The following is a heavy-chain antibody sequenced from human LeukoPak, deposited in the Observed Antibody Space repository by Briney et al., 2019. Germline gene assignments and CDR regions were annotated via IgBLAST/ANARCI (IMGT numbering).Heavy chain of an antibody. V-gene: IGHV4-39*07. CDR2: ISYTGTT. CDR3: ARDTLVVLVGATDAEETWFDP. D-gene: IGHD2-15*01. J-gene: IGHJ5*02. Sequence: PSETLPLICTVSGASISTSSFYWAWIRQPPGKGPEWLGSISYTGTTYYNPSLKSRVTISVHKSKTQFSLNLNSVTAADTAVYYCARDTLVVLVGATDAEETWFDPWGQGIMVTVSS. CDR1: GASISTSSFY.